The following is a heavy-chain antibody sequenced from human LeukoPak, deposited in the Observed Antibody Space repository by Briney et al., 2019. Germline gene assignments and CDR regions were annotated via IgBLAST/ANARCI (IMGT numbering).Heavy chain of an antibody. CDR2: IGTAGDT. CDR1: GFTFSSYD. J-gene: IGHJ5*02. Sequence: PGGSLRLSCAASGFTFSSYDMHWVRQATGKGLEWVSAIGTAGDTYYPGSVKGRFTISRENAKNSLYLQMNSLRAGDTAVYYCARDAFGQLLWFGELKAWFDPWGQGTLVTVSS. V-gene: IGHV3-13*01. CDR3: ARDAFGQLLWFGELKAWFDP. D-gene: IGHD3-10*01.